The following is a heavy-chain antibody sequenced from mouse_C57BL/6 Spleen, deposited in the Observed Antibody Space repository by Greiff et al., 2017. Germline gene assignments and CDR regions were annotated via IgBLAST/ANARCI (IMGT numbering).Heavy chain of an antibody. Sequence: QVQLQQPGAELVMPGASVKLSCKASGYTFTSYWMHWVKQRPGQGLEWIGEIDPSDSYTNYNQKFKGKSTLTVDKSSSTAYMQLSSLTSEDSAVYYCARGGGNYVGDYWGQGTTLTVSS. CDR3: ARGGGNYVGDY. V-gene: IGHV1-69*01. J-gene: IGHJ2*01. D-gene: IGHD2-1*01. CDR2: IDPSDSYT. CDR1: GYTFTSYW.